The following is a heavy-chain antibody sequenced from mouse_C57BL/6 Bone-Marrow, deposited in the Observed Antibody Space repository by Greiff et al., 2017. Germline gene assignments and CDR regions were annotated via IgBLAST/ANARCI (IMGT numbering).Heavy chain of an antibody. Sequence: VQLQQSGAELVRPGASVKLSCTASGFNIKDDYMHWVQQRPEQGLEWIGWIDPENGDTEYASKFQGKATITADTSSQTAYLQLSSLTSEDTAVYYCTTFYDYYYYAMDYWGQGTSVTVSS. CDR2: IDPENGDT. D-gene: IGHD2-4*01. V-gene: IGHV14-4*01. CDR3: TTFYDYYYYAMDY. CDR1: GFNIKDDY. J-gene: IGHJ4*01.